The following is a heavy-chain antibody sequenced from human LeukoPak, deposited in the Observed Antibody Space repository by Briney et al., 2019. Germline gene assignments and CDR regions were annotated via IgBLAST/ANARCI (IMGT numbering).Heavy chain of an antibody. V-gene: IGHV1-24*01. Sequence: ASVKVSCKVSGYTLTELSMHWVRQAPGKGLEWMGGFDPEDGETIYAQKFQSRVTMTEDTSTDTAYMELSSLRSEDTAVYYCATSAMYYYDSSGYSHYFDYWGQGTLVTVSS. CDR1: GYTLTELS. J-gene: IGHJ4*02. CDR3: ATSAMYYYDSSGYSHYFDY. CDR2: FDPEDGET. D-gene: IGHD3-22*01.